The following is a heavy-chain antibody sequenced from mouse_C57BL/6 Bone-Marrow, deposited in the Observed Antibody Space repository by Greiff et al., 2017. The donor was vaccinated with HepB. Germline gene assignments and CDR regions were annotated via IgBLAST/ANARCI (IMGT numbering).Heavy chain of an antibody. J-gene: IGHJ4*01. CDR3: ARYHSHCYGSNYAIDC. CDR2: IYPGSGST. Sequence: QVQLQQPGAELVKPGASVKMSCKTSVYTFTSYWITWVKQRPGQGLEWIGDIYPGSGSTNYNEKFKSKATLTVDTSSSTAYMQLRSLTSEDSAVYYCARYHSHCYGSNYAIDCWGEGTSVTVSS. V-gene: IGHV1-55*01. D-gene: IGHD1-1*01. CDR1: VYTFTSYW.